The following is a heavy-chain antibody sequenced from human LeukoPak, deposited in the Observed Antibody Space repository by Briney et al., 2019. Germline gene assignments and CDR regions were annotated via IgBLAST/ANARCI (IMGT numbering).Heavy chain of an antibody. CDR2: IYYSGST. CDR3: ARAEYGDYDNAFDI. J-gene: IGHJ3*02. Sequence: PSQTLSLTCAVSGGSISSGDYYWSWIRQPPGKGLEWIGYIYYSGSTYYNPSLKSRVTISVDTSKNQFSLKLSSVTAADTAVYYCARAEYGDYDNAFDIWGQGTMVTVSS. CDR1: GGSISSGDYY. D-gene: IGHD4-17*01. V-gene: IGHV4-30-4*01.